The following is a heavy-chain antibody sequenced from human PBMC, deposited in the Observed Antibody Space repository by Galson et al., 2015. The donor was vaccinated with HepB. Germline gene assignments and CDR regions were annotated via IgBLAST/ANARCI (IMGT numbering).Heavy chain of an antibody. D-gene: IGHD7-27*01. J-gene: IGHJ3*02. CDR1: GFDVSNNY. V-gene: IGHV3-53*01. CDR3: GSSSVNWGPDGFDI. Sequence: SLRLSCAASGFDVSNNYMGWVRQAPGKGLEWVSVIGGGGTTHYADSVKGRFTISRDNSKNTLYLQMDTLRAEDTAVYHCGSSSVNWGPDGFDIWGQGTMVTVSS. CDR2: IGGGGTT.